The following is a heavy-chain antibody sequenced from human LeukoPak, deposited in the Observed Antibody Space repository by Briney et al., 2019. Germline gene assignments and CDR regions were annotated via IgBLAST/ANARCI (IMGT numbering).Heavy chain of an antibody. J-gene: IGHJ4*02. D-gene: IGHD6-19*01. CDR1: GYSFNGYY. Sequence: GASVKVSCKASGYSFNGYYLHWVRQAPGQGLQWMGWINTNTGDPTYAQGFRGRFFFSLDSSLTTTYLQISTLEPGDTAVYYCVRARRGTVAGLDYWGQGTLVTVSS. V-gene: IGHV7-4-1*01. CDR2: INTNTGDP. CDR3: VRARRGTVAGLDY.